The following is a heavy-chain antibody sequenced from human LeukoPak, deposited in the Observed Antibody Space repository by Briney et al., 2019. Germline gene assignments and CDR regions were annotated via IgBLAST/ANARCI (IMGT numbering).Heavy chain of an antibody. V-gene: IGHV4-39*01. CDR3: ARQGNVETALNWFDP. CDR2: ISYSGST. CDR1: GDSVSGGNYF. J-gene: IGHJ5*02. D-gene: IGHD5-18*01. Sequence: SETLSLTCTVSGDSVSGGNYFWGWLRQPPGKGLEWIGSISYSGSTYSNPSLTSRVTISVDTSKNQFSLKLSSATAADTALYYCARQGNVETALNWFDPWGQGTLVTVSS.